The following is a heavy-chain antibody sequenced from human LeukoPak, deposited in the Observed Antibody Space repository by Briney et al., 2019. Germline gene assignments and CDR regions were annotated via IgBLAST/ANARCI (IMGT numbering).Heavy chain of an antibody. CDR3: ARRIAGSGVDY. V-gene: IGHV5-51*01. CDR2: IYPGDSDT. D-gene: IGHD6-13*01. CDR1: GYNFISYW. J-gene: IGHJ4*02. Sequence: GESLKISCKGSGYNFISYWIGLVRQMPGKCLEWMGIIYPGDSDTRYSPSFQGQVTISADKPISTAYLQWRSLKASDSAMYYCARRIAGSGVDYWGQGTLVTVSS.